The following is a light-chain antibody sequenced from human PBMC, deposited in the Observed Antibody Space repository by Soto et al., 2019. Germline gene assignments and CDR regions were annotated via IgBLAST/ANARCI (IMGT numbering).Light chain of an antibody. V-gene: IGKV3-20*01. CDR3: QQYGASPLT. CDR2: GAS. Sequence: VMTQSPATLSVSPGERATLSCWASETVATNLAWYKQKPGQAPRLHISGASTRAAGISDRFGGSGSGTDFTLTISRLEAEDLAVYYCQQYGASPLTLGPGTKVYIK. CDR1: ETVATN. J-gene: IGKJ3*01.